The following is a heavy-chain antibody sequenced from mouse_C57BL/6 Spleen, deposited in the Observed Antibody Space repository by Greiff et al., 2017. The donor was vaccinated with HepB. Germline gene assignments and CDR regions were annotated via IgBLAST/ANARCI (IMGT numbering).Heavy chain of an antibody. CDR2: ISSGSSTI. D-gene: IGHD2-4*01. J-gene: IGHJ4*01. CDR3: ARGIYYDYGYAMDY. CDR1: GFTFSDYG. Sequence: EVHLVESGGGLVKPGGSLKLSCAASGFTFSDYGMHWVRQAPEKGLEWVAYISSGSSTIYYADTVKGRFTISRDNAKNTLFLQMTSLRSEDTAMYYCARGIYYDYGYAMDYWGQGTSVTVSS. V-gene: IGHV5-17*01.